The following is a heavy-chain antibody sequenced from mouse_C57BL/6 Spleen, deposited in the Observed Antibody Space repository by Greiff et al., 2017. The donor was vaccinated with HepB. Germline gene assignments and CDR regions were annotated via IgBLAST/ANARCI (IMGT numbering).Heavy chain of an antibody. CDR2: IYPRDGST. V-gene: IGHV1-85*01. CDR3: ARGGSSHGGYYAMDY. Sequence: QVQLQQSGPELVKPGASVKLSCKASGYTFTSYDINWVKQRPGQGLEWIGWIYPRDGSTKYNEKFKGKATLTVDTSSSTAYMELHSLTSEDSAVYFCARGGSSHGGYYAMDYWGQGTSVTVSS. CDR1: GYTFTSYD. J-gene: IGHJ4*01. D-gene: IGHD1-1*01.